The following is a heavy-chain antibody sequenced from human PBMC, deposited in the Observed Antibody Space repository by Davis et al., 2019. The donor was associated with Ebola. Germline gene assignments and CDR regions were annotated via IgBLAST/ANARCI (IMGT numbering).Heavy chain of an antibody. CDR1: GFTFSSYG. J-gene: IGHJ4*02. V-gene: IGHV3-74*01. CDR3: ARDWYGDNY. CDR2: INSDGSST. D-gene: IGHD4-17*01. Sequence: GESLKISCAASGFTFSSYGMHWVRQAPGKGLVWVSRINSDGSSTSYADSVKGRFTISRDNAKNTLYLQMNSLRAEDTAVYYCARDWYGDNYWGQGTLVTVSS.